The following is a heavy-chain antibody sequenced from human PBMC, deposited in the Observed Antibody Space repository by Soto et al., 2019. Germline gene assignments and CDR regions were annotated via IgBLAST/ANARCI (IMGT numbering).Heavy chain of an antibody. CDR3: ARAPGDRPYYYYGMDI. CDR1: GFTVSSVY. J-gene: IGHJ6*02. Sequence: EVQLVESGGGLIQPGGSLRLSCEASGFTVSSVYMSWVRQAPGRGLEWVSVIYSGGSTYYAGSMKGRFTISRDNSKNTLDLQMNSLRAEDTAVYYCARAPGDRPYYYYGMDIWGQGTTVTVSS. CDR2: IYSGGST. V-gene: IGHV3-53*01. D-gene: IGHD3-22*01.